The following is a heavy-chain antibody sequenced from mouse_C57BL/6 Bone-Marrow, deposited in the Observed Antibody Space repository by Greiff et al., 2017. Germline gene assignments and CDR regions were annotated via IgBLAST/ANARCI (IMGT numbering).Heavy chain of an antibody. CDR2: IHPSDSDT. CDR1: GYTFTSYW. J-gene: IGHJ2*01. CDR3: AISITTVVSFDY. D-gene: IGHD1-1*01. V-gene: IGHV1-74*01. Sequence: QVQLQQHGAELVKPGASVKVSCKASGYTFTSYWMHWVKQRPGQGLEWIGRIHPSDSDTNYNQKFKGKATLTVDKFSSTAYMQLSSLTSEDSAVYYGAISITTVVSFDYWGQGTTLTVSS.